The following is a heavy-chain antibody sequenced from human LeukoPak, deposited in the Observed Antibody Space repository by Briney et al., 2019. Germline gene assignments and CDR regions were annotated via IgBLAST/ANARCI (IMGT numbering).Heavy chain of an antibody. CDR3: ARVPAASFWFDP. CDR2: INPNSGGT. D-gene: IGHD2-2*01. V-gene: IGHV1-2*06. CDR1: GYTFTGYY. J-gene: IGHJ5*02. Sequence: GASVKVSCKASGYTFTGYYMHWARQAPGQGLEWMGRINPNSGGTNYAQKFQGRVTMTRDTSISTAYMELSRLRSDDTAVYYCARVPAASFWFDPWGQGTLVTVSS.